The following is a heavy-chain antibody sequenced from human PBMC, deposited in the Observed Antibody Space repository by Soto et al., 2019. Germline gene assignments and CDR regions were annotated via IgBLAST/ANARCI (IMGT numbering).Heavy chain of an antibody. CDR3: ARVLEVDDYGDYIGAFDI. V-gene: IGHV4-61*01. D-gene: IGHD4-17*01. J-gene: IGHJ3*02. CDR2: LYYSGST. CDR1: GGSVSSGSFY. Sequence: SETLSLTCSVSGGSVSSGSFYWSWIRQPPGKGLEWVGNLYYSGSTNYNPSLESRVTISIETSTNQFSLKLTSVTAADTAVYYCARVLEVDDYGDYIGAFDIWGQGTMVTVSS.